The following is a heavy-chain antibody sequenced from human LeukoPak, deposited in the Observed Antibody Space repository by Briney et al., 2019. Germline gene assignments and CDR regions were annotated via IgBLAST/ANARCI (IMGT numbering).Heavy chain of an antibody. D-gene: IGHD3-10*01. Sequence: SQTLSLTCTVSGFSISSGDYYWSWLRQPPGKGLEWIGYIYYSGSTYYNPSLKSRVTISVDTSKNQYSLKLSSVTAADTAVYYCASGPITMVRGGSSYYFDYWGQGTLVSVSS. V-gene: IGHV4-30-4*01. CDR3: ASGPITMVRGGSSYYFDY. CDR2: IYYSGST. CDR1: GFSISSGDYY. J-gene: IGHJ4*02.